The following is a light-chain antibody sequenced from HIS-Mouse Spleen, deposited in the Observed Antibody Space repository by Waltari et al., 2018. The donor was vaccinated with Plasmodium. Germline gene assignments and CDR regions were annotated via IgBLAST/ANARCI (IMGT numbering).Light chain of an antibody. J-gene: IGLJ3*02. V-gene: IGLV3-10*01. CDR1: ALPKKY. CDR3: YSTDSSGNHRV. Sequence: SYELTQPPSVSVSPGQTARITCSGDALPKKYAYCYQKKSGQAPVLVIYEDSKRPSGIPERCSGSSSGTMATLTIRGAQVEDEADYYCYSTDSSGNHRVFGGGTKLTVL. CDR2: EDS.